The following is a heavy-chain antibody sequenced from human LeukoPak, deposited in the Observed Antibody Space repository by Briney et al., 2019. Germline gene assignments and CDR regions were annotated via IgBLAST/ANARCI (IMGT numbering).Heavy chain of an antibody. CDR1: GGSYSGYY. CDR3: ARNEGRLRWRY. CDR2: INHGGST. Sequence: SETLSLTCAVYGGSYSGYYWSWIRQPPGKGLEWIGEINHGGSTNYNPSLKSRVTISVDTSKNQFSLKLSSVTAADTAVYYCARNEGRLRWRYWGQGTLVTVSS. J-gene: IGHJ4*02. D-gene: IGHD4-23*01. V-gene: IGHV4-34*01.